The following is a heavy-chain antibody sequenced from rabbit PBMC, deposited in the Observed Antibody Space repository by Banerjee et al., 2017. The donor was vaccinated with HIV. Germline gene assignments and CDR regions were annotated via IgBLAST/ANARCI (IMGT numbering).Heavy chain of an antibody. CDR1: GFSFSSSYY. CDR2: IDPGSSGDT. CDR3: ARDLAGVIGWNFNL. J-gene: IGHJ4*01. Sequence: QEQLVESGGGLVQPEGSLTLTCTASGFSFSSSYYMYWVRQAPGKGLEWIACIDPGSSGDTYYASWAKGRFTISKTSSTTVTLQMTSLTAADTASYFCARDLAGVIGWNFNLWGPGTLVTVS. V-gene: IGHV1S45*01. D-gene: IGHD4-1*01.